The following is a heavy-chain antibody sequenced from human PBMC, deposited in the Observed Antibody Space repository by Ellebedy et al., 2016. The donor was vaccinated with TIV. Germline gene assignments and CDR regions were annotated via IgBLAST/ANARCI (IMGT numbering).Heavy chain of an antibody. Sequence: PGGSLRLSCAVSGFTFTSYDMHWFRQAPGEGLEWVSLLGTAGNTHYADSVRGRFTVSRDDAKNSFYPHMSSLQAGDTAMYYCARDPSGWGLDSWGQGALVTVSS. CDR1: GFTFTSYD. CDR2: LGTAGNT. V-gene: IGHV3-13*01. J-gene: IGHJ4*02. CDR3: ARDPSGWGLDS. D-gene: IGHD6-19*01.